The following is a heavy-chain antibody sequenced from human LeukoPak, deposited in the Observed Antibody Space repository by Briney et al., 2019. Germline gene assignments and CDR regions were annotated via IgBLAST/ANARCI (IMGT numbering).Heavy chain of an antibody. Sequence: QTGGSLRLSCAASGFTFSSYAMHWVRQAPGKGLEWVAVISYDGSNKYYADSVKGRFTISRDNSKNTLYLQMNSLRAEDTAVYYCASSFRDGLFDYWGQGTLVTVSS. CDR2: ISYDGSNK. J-gene: IGHJ4*02. V-gene: IGHV3-30*04. CDR3: ASSFRDGLFDY. CDR1: GFTFSSYA. D-gene: IGHD5-24*01.